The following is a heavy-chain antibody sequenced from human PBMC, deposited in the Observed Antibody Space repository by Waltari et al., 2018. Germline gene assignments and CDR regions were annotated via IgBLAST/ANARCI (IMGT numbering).Heavy chain of an antibody. J-gene: IGHJ3*02. CDR3: AREIRGTGYFPDAFDI. CDR2: ISNSRTTI. Sequence: EVQLVESGGGSVQPGGSLRLSCAASEFTFSSYSMNWVRQAPGQGLEWVAYISNSRTTIYYADSVKGRFTISRDNDQNSLYLQMNSLRAEDTAVYYCAREIRGTGYFPDAFDIWGQGTMVTVSS. CDR1: EFTFSSYS. V-gene: IGHV3-48*01. D-gene: IGHD3-9*01.